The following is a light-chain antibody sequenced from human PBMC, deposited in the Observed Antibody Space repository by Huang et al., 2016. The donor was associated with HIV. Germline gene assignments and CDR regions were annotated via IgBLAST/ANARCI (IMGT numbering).Light chain of an antibody. Sequence: EIVMTQSPATLSVSPGERATLSCRARQSISTTVAWYQQKPGQPPRLLIHGTSSRATGIPARVSGSGSGTEFTLTISSLQSEDFAVYYCQQYRTFGPGTKVDIK. CDR2: GTS. CDR1: QSISTT. V-gene: IGKV3-15*01. J-gene: IGKJ3*01. CDR3: QQYRT.